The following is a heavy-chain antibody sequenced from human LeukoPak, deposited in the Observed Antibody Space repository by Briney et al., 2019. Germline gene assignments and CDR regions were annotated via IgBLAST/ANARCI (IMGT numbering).Heavy chain of an antibody. Sequence: PGGSLRLSCAPSGFTFITYSMNWVRQAPGRGLEWVSSISSSSRDIYYADSVKGRFTIYRDNAKKSMYMQMNRLRAEDTAVYYCARDLYGDYAHDYWGQGTLVTVSS. CDR2: ISSSSRDI. D-gene: IGHD4-17*01. V-gene: IGHV3-21*01. CDR3: ARDLYGDYAHDY. J-gene: IGHJ4*02. CDR1: GFTFITYS.